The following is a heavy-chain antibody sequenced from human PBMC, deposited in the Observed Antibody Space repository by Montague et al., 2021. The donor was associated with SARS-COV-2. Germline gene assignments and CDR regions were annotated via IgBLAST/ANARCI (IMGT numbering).Heavy chain of an antibody. CDR1: NASITTSNW. J-gene: IGHJ4*02. D-gene: IGHD4-23*01. CDR2: IYYSGST. Sequence: SETLSLTCTVSNASITTSNWWTWVRQPPGKGLEWIGTIYYSGSTXYNPSLKSRVTISVDTSKNQFSLKLSSVTAADTAVYYRARLRYYGGNSGFQGLVDYWGQGALVTVSS. V-gene: IGHV4-39*01. CDR3: ARLRYYGGNSGFQGLVDY.